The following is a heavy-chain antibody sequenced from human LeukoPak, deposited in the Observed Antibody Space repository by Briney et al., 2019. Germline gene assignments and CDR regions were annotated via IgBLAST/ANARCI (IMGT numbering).Heavy chain of an antibody. CDR2: ISGSGGST. V-gene: IGHV3-23*01. J-gene: IGHJ6*03. CDR1: GFTFSSYA. D-gene: IGHD4-17*01. Sequence: GGSLRLSCAASGFTFSSYAMSWVRQAPGKGLEWVSAISGSGGSTYYADSVKGRFTISRDNSKNTLYLQMNSLRVEDTAVYYCARARFETTVTALIRKKNYYYYYMDVWGKGTTVTVSS. CDR3: ARARFETTVTALIRKKNYYYYYMDV.